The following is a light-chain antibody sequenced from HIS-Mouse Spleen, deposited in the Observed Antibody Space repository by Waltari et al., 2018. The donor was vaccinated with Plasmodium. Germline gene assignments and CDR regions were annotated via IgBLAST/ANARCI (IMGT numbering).Light chain of an antibody. Sequence: SYELTQPPSVSVSPGQTARITCSGDALPKKYAYWYQQKSGHAPGLVIYEDSKRPSGIPERFSGSSSGTMATLTISGAQVEDEADYYWYSTDSSGNHRVFGGGTKLTVL. CDR2: EDS. V-gene: IGLV3-10*01. CDR1: ALPKKY. J-gene: IGLJ3*02. CDR3: YSTDSSGNHRV.